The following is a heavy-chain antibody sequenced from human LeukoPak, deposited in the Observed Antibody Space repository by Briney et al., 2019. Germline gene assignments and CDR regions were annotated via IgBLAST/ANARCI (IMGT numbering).Heavy chain of an antibody. CDR1: GGSISSGGYY. CDR2: IYYSGST. J-gene: IGHJ4*02. Sequence: SETLSLTCTVSGGSISSGGYYWSWIRQHPGKGPEWIGYIYYSGSTYYNPSLKSRVTISVDTSKNQFSLKLSSVTAADTAVYYCARASYYDSSGRTSPHDWGQGTLVTVSS. V-gene: IGHV4-31*03. CDR3: ARASYYDSSGRTSPHD. D-gene: IGHD3-22*01.